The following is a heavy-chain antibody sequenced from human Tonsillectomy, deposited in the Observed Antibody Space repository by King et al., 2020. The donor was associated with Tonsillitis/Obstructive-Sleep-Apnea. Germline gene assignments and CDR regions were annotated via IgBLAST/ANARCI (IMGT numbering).Heavy chain of an antibody. Sequence: VQLVESGGGLVQPGGSLRLSCAASGFPFSSYSMIWVRQAPGKGLEWVSSISSSGGSTYSADSVKGRFTISRDNSKNTLFLQLNSLRAEDTAVYYCANGSNFGSSSGYSYIDYWGQGPLVTVSS. V-gene: IGHV3-23*04. CDR2: ISSSGGST. J-gene: IGHJ4*02. CDR1: GFPFSSYS. CDR3: ANGSNFGSSSGYSYIDY. D-gene: IGHD6-6*01.